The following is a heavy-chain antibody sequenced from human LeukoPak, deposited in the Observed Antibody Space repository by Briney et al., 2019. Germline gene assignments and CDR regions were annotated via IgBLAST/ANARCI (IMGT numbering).Heavy chain of an antibody. D-gene: IGHD6-19*01. J-gene: IGHJ3*02. V-gene: IGHV4-31*03. Sequence: SQTLCLTCTVSGGSISSGGYYWSSIRQRPGKGMEWIGYISYSVSTYYIPSLKSRKTISVDTSKNQYSLQMISVTAADTAVYYCSRAPPTIAVAGSAFDIWGQGTMVTVSS. CDR2: ISYSVST. CDR1: GGSISSGGYY. CDR3: SRAPPTIAVAGSAFDI.